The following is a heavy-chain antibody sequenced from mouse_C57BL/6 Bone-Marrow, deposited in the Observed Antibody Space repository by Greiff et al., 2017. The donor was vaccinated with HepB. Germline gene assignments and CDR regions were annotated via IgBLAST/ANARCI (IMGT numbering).Heavy chain of an antibody. D-gene: IGHD1-1*01. CDR3: TGHYGSSYWYVDV. V-gene: IGHV1-5*01. CDR1: GYTFTSYW. Sequence: VQLQQSGTVLARPGASVKMSCKTSGYTFTSYWMHWVKQRPGQGLEWIGAIYPGNSDTSYNQKFKGKAKLTAVTSASTAYMELSSLTNEDSAVYYCTGHYGSSYWYVDVWGTGTTVTVSS. J-gene: IGHJ1*03. CDR2: IYPGNSDT.